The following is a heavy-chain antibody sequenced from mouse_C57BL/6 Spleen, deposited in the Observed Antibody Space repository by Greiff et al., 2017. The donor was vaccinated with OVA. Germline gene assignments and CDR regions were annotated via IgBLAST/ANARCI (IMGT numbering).Heavy chain of an antibody. Sequence: QVQLQQSGAELVRPGTSVKVSCKASGYAFTNYLIEWVKQRPGQGLEWIGVINPGSGGTNYNEKFKGKATLTADKSSSTAYMQLSSLTSEDAAVYCCARGNYCGSRRDAMDDWGKGTSVTVSS. V-gene: IGHV1-54*01. CDR1: GYAFTNYL. CDR2: INPGSGGT. J-gene: IGHJ4*01. CDR3: ARGNYCGSRRDAMDD. D-gene: IGHD1-1*01.